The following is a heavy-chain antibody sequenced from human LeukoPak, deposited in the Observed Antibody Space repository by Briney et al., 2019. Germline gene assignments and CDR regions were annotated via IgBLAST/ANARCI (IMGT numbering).Heavy chain of an antibody. Sequence: ASVKVSCKASGGTFSSYAISWVRQAPGQGLEWMGGIIPIFGTANYAQKFQGRVTITADESTSTAYMELSSLRSEDTAVYYCARGSYYGSGSYSTRRVAPYYFDYWGQGTLVTVSS. CDR2: IIPIFGTA. D-gene: IGHD3-10*01. CDR3: ARGSYYGSGSYSTRRVAPYYFDY. J-gene: IGHJ4*02. CDR1: GGTFSSYA. V-gene: IGHV1-69*13.